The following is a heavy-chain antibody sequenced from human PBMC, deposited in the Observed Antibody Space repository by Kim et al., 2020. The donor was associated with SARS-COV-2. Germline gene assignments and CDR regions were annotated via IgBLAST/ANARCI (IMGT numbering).Heavy chain of an antibody. Sequence: SETLSLTCTVSGDSISSYYWSWIRQPPGKGLGWIGNIYYSGSTNNNPSLKSRSTITVDTYKNQFPLTLSPVTAADTAAAYCASLYYYDSRGGEPYYYYYG. CDR3: ASLYYYDSRGGEPYYYYYG. D-gene: IGHD3-22*01. V-gene: IGHV4-59*01. J-gene: IGHJ6*01. CDR1: GDSISSYY. CDR2: IYYSGST.